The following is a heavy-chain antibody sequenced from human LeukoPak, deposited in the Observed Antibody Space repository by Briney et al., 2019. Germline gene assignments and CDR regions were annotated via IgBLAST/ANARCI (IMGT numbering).Heavy chain of an antibody. CDR3: AKDSARRGND. D-gene: IGHD6-6*01. V-gene: IGHV3-30*02. Sequence: DSVKGRFTISRDNSKNTLYLQMNSLRAEDTAVYYCAKDSARRGNDWGQGTLVTVSS. J-gene: IGHJ4*02.